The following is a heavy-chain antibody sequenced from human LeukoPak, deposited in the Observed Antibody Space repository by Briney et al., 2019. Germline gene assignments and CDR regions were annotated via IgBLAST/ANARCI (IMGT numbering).Heavy chain of an antibody. J-gene: IGHJ5*02. Sequence: GGSLRLSCAASGFAFSTYGMNWVRQAPGKGLEWISYITSRSTTYYADSVRGRFTISRDNAKNSLYLQMNSLRAEDTAVYYCARADYYDSSGAPFDPWGQGTLVTVSS. V-gene: IGHV3-48*01. D-gene: IGHD3-22*01. CDR1: GFAFSTYG. CDR3: ARADYYDSSGAPFDP. CDR2: ITSRSTT.